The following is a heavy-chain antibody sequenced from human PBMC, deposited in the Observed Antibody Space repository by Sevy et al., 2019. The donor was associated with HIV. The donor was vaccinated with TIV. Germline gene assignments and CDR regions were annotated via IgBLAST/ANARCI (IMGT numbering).Heavy chain of an antibody. CDR1: GGTFSSYA. Sequence: ASVKVSCKASGGTFSSYAISWVRQAPGQGLEWMGGIIPIFGTANYAQKFQGRVTITADESTSTAYMELSSLRSEDTAVYYCATIAATRISRFDYWGQGTLVTVSS. J-gene: IGHJ4*02. D-gene: IGHD6-13*01. V-gene: IGHV1-69*13. CDR2: IIPIFGTA. CDR3: ATIAATRISRFDY.